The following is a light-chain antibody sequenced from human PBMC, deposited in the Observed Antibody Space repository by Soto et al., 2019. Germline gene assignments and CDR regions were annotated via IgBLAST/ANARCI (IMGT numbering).Light chain of an antibody. CDR3: SSYTGGNPSYV. CDR2: EVT. Sequence: QSVLTQPASVSGSPGQSITISCAGTTSDIGGYDYVSWYQHHPGKAPKLIIYEVTIRPSGVSDRFSGSKSGNTASLTVSGLQAEDEADYYCSSYTGGNPSYVFGTGTKV. CDR1: TSDIGGYDY. V-gene: IGLV2-14*01. J-gene: IGLJ1*01.